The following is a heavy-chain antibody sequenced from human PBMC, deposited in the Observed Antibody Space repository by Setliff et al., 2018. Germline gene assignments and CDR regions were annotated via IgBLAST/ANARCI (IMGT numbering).Heavy chain of an antibody. CDR1: GGSISSGDYY. J-gene: IGHJ3*02. D-gene: IGHD3-22*01. CDR2: IYSSGST. V-gene: IGHV4-30-4*08. CDR3: SRISRDDSSGYYYVMGPNAFDI. Sequence: SETLSLTCTVSGGSISSGDYYWSWIRQPPGKGLEWIGYIYSSGSTYYNPYLKSRVTISVDTSKNQFSLKLSSVTAADTAVYYCSRISRDDSSGYYYVMGPNAFDIWGQGTMVTVSS.